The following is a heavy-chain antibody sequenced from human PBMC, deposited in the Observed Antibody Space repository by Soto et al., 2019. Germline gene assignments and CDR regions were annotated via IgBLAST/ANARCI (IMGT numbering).Heavy chain of an antibody. Sequence: GASVKVSCKASGYTFSDYYINWVRQAPGQGLEWMGVINPHGGSTAYAQKFKGRVTLTRDTSASTVYMEVSSLTSEDTAMYYCARSSGGNFGIIIEGTNWFAPWGQGTLVTVSS. D-gene: IGHD1-26*01. CDR1: GYTFSDYY. CDR3: ARSSGGNFGIIIEGTNWFAP. J-gene: IGHJ5*02. CDR2: INPHGGST. V-gene: IGHV1-46*01.